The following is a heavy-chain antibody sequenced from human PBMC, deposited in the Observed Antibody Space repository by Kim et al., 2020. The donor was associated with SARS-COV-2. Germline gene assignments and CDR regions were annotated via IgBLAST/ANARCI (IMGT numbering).Heavy chain of an antibody. Sequence: SETLSLTCAVYGGSFSGYYWSWIRQPPGKGLEWIGEINHSGSTNYNPSLKSRVTISVDTSKNQFSLKLSSVTAADTAVYYCARGPERITIFGVVIPGGGDGMDVWGQGTTVTVSS. V-gene: IGHV4-34*01. CDR1: GGSFSGYY. D-gene: IGHD3-3*01. CDR2: INHSGST. J-gene: IGHJ6*02. CDR3: ARGPERITIFGVVIPGGGDGMDV.